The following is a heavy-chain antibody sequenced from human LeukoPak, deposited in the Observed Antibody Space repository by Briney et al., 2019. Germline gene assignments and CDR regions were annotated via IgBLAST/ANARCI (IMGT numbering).Heavy chain of an antibody. CDR2: INPNSGDT. CDR3: ARRLTTSQDLDY. CDR1: GYTFTGHY. Sequence: ASVKVSCKASGYTFTGHYMYWVRQAPGQGLEWMGWINPNSGDTNYAQKFRGRVTMTRDTYISTAYMDLNRLTSDDTAVYYCARRLTTSQDLDYWGQGTLVTVSS. V-gene: IGHV1-2*02. J-gene: IGHJ4*02. D-gene: IGHD2-2*01.